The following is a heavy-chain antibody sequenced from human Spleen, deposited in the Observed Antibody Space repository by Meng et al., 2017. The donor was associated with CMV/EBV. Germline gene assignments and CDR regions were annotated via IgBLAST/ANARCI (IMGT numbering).Heavy chain of an antibody. CDR3: ATAGVALLDY. J-gene: IGHJ4*02. D-gene: IGHD2-8*01. V-gene: IGHV3-9*01. CDR1: GFTFDNYA. Sequence: GGSLRLSCAASGFTFDNYAMHWVRQAPGKGLEWVSGISWNGDNMNYAVSLKGRFTISRDNAKKTLYLQMNSLRDEDTAFYYCATAGVALLDYWGQGTLVTVSS. CDR2: ISWNGDNM.